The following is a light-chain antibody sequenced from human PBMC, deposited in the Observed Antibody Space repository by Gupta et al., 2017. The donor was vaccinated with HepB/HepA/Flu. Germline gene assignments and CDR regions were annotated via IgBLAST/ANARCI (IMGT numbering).Light chain of an antibody. CDR2: GNS. Sequence: QSVLTQPPSVSGAPGQRVTISCTGSSSNIGAGYDVHWYQQLPGTAPKLLIYGNSNRPSGDPDRFSGSKSGTSASLAITGLQAEDEADYYCQSYDSSLSVYVVFGGGTKLTVL. CDR1: SSNIGAGYD. V-gene: IGLV1-40*01. J-gene: IGLJ2*01. CDR3: QSYDSSLSVYVV.